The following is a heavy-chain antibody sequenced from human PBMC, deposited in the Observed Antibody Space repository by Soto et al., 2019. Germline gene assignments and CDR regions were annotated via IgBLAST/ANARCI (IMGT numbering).Heavy chain of an antibody. V-gene: IGHV3-23*01. CDR2: IRGSGDT. J-gene: IGHJ4*02. Sequence: EVQLLESGGGLIQPGGSLRLSCAASGFTFGNYDMSWVRQAPGEGLEWVSGIRGSGDTYYADSFQGRFIISRDNSENTVYLLLNSLRDEDTAVYYCATISWSGGRFGGYWGQGTLVTVSS. CDR3: ATISWSGGRFGGY. D-gene: IGHD6-19*01. CDR1: GFTFGNYD.